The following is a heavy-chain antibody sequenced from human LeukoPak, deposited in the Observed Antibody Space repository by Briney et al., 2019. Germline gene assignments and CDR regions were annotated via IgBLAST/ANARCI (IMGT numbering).Heavy chain of an antibody. V-gene: IGHV7-4-1*02. CDR3: ARALSSGWYVWNY. CDR2: INTNTGNP. CDR1: GGTFSSYG. Sequence: GASVKVSCKASGGTFSSYGIGWVRQAPGQGLEWMGWINTNTGNPTYAQGFTGRFVFSLDTSVSTAYLQISSLKAEDTAVYCCARALSSGWYVWNYWGQGTLVTVSS. D-gene: IGHD6-19*01. J-gene: IGHJ4*02.